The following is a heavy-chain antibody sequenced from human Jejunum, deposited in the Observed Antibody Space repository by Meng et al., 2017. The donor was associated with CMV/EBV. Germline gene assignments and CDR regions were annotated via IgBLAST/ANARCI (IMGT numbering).Heavy chain of an antibody. CDR3: AASSSSWYQNWFDP. V-gene: IGHV1-18*01. Sequence: VLLGQSGAGVKKPGASVTVSCKASGYTFTSYGISWVRQAPGQGLEWMGWISAYNGNTNYAQKLQGRVTMTTDTSTSTAYMELRSLRSDDTAVYYCAASSSSWYQNWFDPWGQGTLVTVSS. J-gene: IGHJ5*02. D-gene: IGHD6-13*01. CDR1: GYTFTSYG. CDR2: ISAYNGNT.